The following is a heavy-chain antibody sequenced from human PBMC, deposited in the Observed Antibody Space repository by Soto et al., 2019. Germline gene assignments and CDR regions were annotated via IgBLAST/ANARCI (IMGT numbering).Heavy chain of an antibody. CDR2: IKSKTDGGTT. CDR1: GFTFSNAW. D-gene: IGHD4-17*01. V-gene: IGHV3-15*01. Sequence: EVQLVESGGGLVKPGGPLRLSCAASGFTFSNAWMSWVRQAPGKGLEWVGRIKSKTDGGTTDYAAPVKGRSTISRHDSKNPLYLQMTSLKTEDAAVYYCTTDPQAVTTVKGYWGQGTLVTVSS. J-gene: IGHJ4*02. CDR3: TTDPQAVTTVKGY.